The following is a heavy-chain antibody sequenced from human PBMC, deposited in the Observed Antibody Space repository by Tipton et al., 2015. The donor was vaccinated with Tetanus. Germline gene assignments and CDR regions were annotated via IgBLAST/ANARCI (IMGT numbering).Heavy chain of an antibody. CDR1: GGSISSYY. CDR2: IYYSGST. Sequence: TLSLTCTVSGGSISSYYWSWIRQPPGKGLEWIGYIYYSGSTNYSPSLKSRVTISVDTSKNQFSLKLSSVTAADTAVYYCARERITMVRGVIRRAFDIWGQGTMVTVSS. D-gene: IGHD3-10*01. CDR3: ARERITMVRGVIRRAFDI. V-gene: IGHV4-59*01. J-gene: IGHJ3*02.